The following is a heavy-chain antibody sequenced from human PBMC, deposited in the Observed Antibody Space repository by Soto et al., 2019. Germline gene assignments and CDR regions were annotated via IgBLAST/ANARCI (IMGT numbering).Heavy chain of an antibody. CDR2: ISSSSSTI. J-gene: IGHJ6*03. CDR1: GFTFSSYS. Sequence: GGSLRLSCAASGFTFSSYSMNWVRQAPGKGLEWVSYISSSSSTIYYADSVKGRFTISRDNAKNSLYLQMNSLRAEDTAVYYCARDLELERLLSYMDVWGKGTTVTVSS. V-gene: IGHV3-48*01. D-gene: IGHD1-1*01. CDR3: ARDLELERLLSYMDV.